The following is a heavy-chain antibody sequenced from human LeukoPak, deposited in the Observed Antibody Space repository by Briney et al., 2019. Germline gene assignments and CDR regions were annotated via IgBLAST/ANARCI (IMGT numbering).Heavy chain of an antibody. Sequence: GGSLRLSCAASGFTFDDYAMHWVRQAPGKGLEWVSGISWNSGSIGYADSVKGRFTISRDNSKNTLYLQMNSLRAEDTAVYYCAKDGGEYYDILTGYYPRLYYMDVWGKGTTVTISS. CDR3: AKDGGEYYDILTGYYPRLYYMDV. CDR2: ISWNSGSI. CDR1: GFTFDDYA. D-gene: IGHD3-9*01. V-gene: IGHV3-9*01. J-gene: IGHJ6*03.